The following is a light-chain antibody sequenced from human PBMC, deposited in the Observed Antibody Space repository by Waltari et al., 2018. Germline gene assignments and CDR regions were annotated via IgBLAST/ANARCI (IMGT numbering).Light chain of an antibody. V-gene: IGKV1-5*03. J-gene: IGKJ2*01. CDR1: QSFSSW. CDR3: QQYKSYPYT. CDR2: EAS. Sequence: DIQMTQSPSTLSASVGDRVTVTCRASQSFSSWLAWYQQKPGKAPKVLIYEASSLESGVPSRCSGSGSGTEFTLTISSLQPDDFATDYCQQYKSYPYTFGQGTKLEIK.